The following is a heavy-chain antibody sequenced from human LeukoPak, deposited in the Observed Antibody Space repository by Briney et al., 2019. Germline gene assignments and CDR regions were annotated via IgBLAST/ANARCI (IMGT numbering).Heavy chain of an antibody. Sequence: PGGSLRLSRAASGFTFSSYEMNWVRQAPGKGLEWVSYISSSGSTIYYADSVKGRFTISRDNAKNSLYLQMNSLRAEDTAVYYCARVGGRGQLWPYSDYWGQGTLVTVSS. J-gene: IGHJ4*02. CDR1: GFTFSSYE. CDR3: ARVGGRGQLWPYSDY. V-gene: IGHV3-48*03. D-gene: IGHD5-18*01. CDR2: ISSSGSTI.